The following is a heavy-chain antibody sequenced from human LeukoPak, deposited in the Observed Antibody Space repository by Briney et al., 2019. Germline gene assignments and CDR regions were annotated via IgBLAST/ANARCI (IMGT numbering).Heavy chain of an antibody. CDR3: ATLVFDSSGYSYFDY. J-gene: IGHJ4*02. Sequence: PGGSLRLSCAASGFTFSSYAMSWVRQAPGKGLEWLSAISGSGTRNINDNTYYADSVKGLFTISRDNSKNTLYLQMNSLRAEDTAVYYCATLVFDSSGYSYFDYWGQGTLVTVSS. V-gene: IGHV3-23*01. D-gene: IGHD3-22*01. CDR1: GFTFSSYA. CDR2: ISGSGTRNINDNT.